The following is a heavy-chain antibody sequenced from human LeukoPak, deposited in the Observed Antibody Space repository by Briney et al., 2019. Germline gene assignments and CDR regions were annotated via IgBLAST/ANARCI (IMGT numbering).Heavy chain of an antibody. J-gene: IGHJ4*02. CDR2: INTDGSTT. V-gene: IGHV3-74*01. CDR1: GFTFSTYW. CDR3: GREIEAPGKTLDY. Sequence: PGGSLRLSCVVSGFTFSTYWMYWVRQAPGKGLVWVSRINTDGSTTNYADSVKGRFTISRDNAKNTLYLQMNSLRPEDTAVYYCGREIEAPGKTLDYWGRGTLVTVSS.